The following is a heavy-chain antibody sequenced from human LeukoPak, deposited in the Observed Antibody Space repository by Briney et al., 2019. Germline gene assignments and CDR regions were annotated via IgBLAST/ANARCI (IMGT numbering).Heavy chain of an antibody. V-gene: IGHV3-66*02. CDR2: IYSSGST. D-gene: IGHD3-10*01. CDR3: ARGEYYHYYYMDA. J-gene: IGHJ6*03. CDR1: GFTVSSSY. Sequence: GGSLRLSCTASGFTVSSSYMSWVRQAPGKGLGWVSVIYSSGSTYYTDSVKGRFTISRDNSKNTLYLQMYSLRAEDTAVYYCARGEYYHYYYMDAWGKGITVTVSS.